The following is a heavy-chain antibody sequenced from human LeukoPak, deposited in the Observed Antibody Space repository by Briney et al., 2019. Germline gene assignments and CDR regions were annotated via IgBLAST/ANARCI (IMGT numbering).Heavy chain of an antibody. CDR2: ISFDGSNK. CDR1: GFTFSSYA. D-gene: IGHD1-7*01. Sequence: GGSLRLSCAASGFTFSSYAMHWVRQAPGQGLEWVAVISFDGSNKYYADSVRGRFTISRDNSKNTLFLQMNSLRAEDTTVYYCAREFVGTTTSFDYWGQGTLVTVSS. CDR3: AREFVGTTTSFDY. J-gene: IGHJ4*02. V-gene: IGHV3-30*04.